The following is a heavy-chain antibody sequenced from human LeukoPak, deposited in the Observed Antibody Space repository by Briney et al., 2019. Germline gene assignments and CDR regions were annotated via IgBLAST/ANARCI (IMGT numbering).Heavy chain of an antibody. J-gene: IGHJ6*02. CDR2: ISSSSSTI. CDR3: ARGREFYYYGMDV. CDR1: GFTFSSYS. V-gene: IGHV3-48*04. Sequence: GGSLRLSCAASGFTFSSYSMNWVRQAPGKGLEWVSYISSSSSTIYYADSVKGRFTISRDNAYNSLYLQMNSLRAEDTAVYYCARGREFYYYGMDVWGQGTTVTVS. D-gene: IGHD3-10*01.